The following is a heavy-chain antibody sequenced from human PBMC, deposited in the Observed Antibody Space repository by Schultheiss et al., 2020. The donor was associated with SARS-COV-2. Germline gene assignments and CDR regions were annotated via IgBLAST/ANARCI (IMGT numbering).Heavy chain of an antibody. CDR2: IRSKANSYAT. CDR1: GFTFSGSA. D-gene: IGHD4-11*01. Sequence: GGSLRLSCAASGFTFSGSAMHWVRQASGKGLEWVGRIRSKANSYATAYAASVKGRFTISRDDSKNTAYLQMNSLKTEDTAVYYCTTAHDYSTGWGQGTLVTVSS. J-gene: IGHJ4*02. V-gene: IGHV3-73*01. CDR3: TTAHDYSTG.